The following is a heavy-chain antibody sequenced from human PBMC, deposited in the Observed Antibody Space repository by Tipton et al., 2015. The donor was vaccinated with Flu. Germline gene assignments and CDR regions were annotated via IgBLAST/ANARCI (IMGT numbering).Heavy chain of an antibody. CDR3: ARGVIRGDHSYGFDV. Sequence: TLSLTCTVSDGSITGYYWSWIRRPPGKGLEYIGFISYTGRPNYNPSLKSRLAISLEASNHQFSLRLRSVSAADSAVYYCARGVIRGDHSYGFDVWGQGTTVTVSS. CDR1: DGSITGYY. V-gene: IGHV4-59*01. J-gene: IGHJ6*02. CDR2: ISYTGRP. D-gene: IGHD2-21*01.